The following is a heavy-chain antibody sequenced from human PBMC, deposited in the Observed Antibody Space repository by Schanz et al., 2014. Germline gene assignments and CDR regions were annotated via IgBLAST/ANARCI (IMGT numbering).Heavy chain of an antibody. V-gene: IGHV4-4*02. CDR2: IYYSGST. J-gene: IGHJ4*02. CDR3: ARGRVVPAAPEFDY. D-gene: IGHD2-2*01. CDR1: GASIESPNW. Sequence: QVQLQESGPGLVKPSGTLSLTCAVSGASIESPNWWSWVRQPPGKGLEWIGYIYYSGSTTYNPSLKSRVTISVDTSKKQFSLNLSSVTAADTAVYYCARGRVVPAAPEFDYWGQGILVTVSS.